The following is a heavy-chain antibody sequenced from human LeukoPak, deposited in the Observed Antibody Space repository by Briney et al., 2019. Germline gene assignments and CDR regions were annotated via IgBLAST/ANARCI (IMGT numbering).Heavy chain of an antibody. Sequence: SETLSLTCTVSGYSISSGYYWGWIRQPPGKGLEWIGSIYHSGSTYYNPSLKSRVTISVDTSKNQFSLKLSSVTAADTAVYYCARDHEGKGEAYSSSWYWFDPWGQGTLVTVSS. CDR2: IYHSGST. CDR1: GYSISSGYY. D-gene: IGHD6-13*01. CDR3: ARDHEGKGEAYSSSWYWFDP. J-gene: IGHJ5*02. V-gene: IGHV4-38-2*02.